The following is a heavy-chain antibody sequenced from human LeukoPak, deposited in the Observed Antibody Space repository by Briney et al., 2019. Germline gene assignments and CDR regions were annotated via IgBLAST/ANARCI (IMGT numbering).Heavy chain of an antibody. CDR1: GFTFSDYD. J-gene: IGHJ4*02. V-gene: IGHV3-21*01. Sequence: NAGGSLRLSCSASGFTFSDYDMNWVRQAPGKGLEWVSSISYLSSHVYYGDSVKGRFSISRDNAKNSLYLQMNSLGAEDTAIYYCGRAFPPLRTSSAGDLWGQGILVTVYS. D-gene: IGHD3-16*01. CDR2: ISYLSSHV. CDR3: GRAFPPLRTSSAGDL.